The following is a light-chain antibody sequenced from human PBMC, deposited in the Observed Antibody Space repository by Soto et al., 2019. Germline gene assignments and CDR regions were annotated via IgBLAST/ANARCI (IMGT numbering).Light chain of an antibody. CDR1: NIGGKS. Sequence: SYGLTQPPSVSVAPGQTARITCGGNNIGGKSVHWYQQNPSQAPVLLDYDDSDRPSGIPERFSGCNSGNTPTLTISRVEAGDESDYYCQVWDSSSDHYVFGTGAKGTVL. CDR3: QVWDSSSDHYV. J-gene: IGLJ1*01. V-gene: IGLV3-21*02. CDR2: DDS.